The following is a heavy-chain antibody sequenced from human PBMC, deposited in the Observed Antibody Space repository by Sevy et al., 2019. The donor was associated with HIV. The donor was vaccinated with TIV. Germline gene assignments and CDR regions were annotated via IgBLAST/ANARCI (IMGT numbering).Heavy chain of an antibody. CDR1: GFTFSDYY. J-gene: IGHJ4*02. D-gene: IGHD2-21*01. Sequence: GGSLRLSCAASGFTFSDYYMGGVRKAPGKGLEWMANINQDGSQKNYVDSVKGRFTISRDNAKNSVSLQMNSLRVDDTAIYYCARELWPGDYWGQGTLVTVSS. CDR3: ARELWPGDY. CDR2: INQDGSQK. V-gene: IGHV3-7*01.